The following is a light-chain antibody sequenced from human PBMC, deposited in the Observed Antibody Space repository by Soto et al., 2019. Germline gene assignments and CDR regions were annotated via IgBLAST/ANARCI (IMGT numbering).Light chain of an antibody. V-gene: IGKV1-17*01. CDR2: AVS. CDR3: QQYETFSGT. CDR1: QGIRND. Sequence: DIQMTQSPSSLSASVGDRVTITCRASQGIRNDLGWYQQKPGKAPKCLIYAVSSLRSGVPSRFSGSGSGTKFTLTIASLQPDDFATYYCQQYETFSGTFGQGTKVDIK. J-gene: IGKJ1*01.